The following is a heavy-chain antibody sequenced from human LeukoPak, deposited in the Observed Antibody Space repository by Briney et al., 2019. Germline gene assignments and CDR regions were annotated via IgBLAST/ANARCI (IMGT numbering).Heavy chain of an antibody. CDR3: TGPRYCSGGSCYFDY. Sequence: PGGSLRLSCTGSGFTFGDYGMSWVRQAPGKGLEWVGFIRSKAYGGTTEYAASVKGRFTISRDDSKSIAYLQMNSLKTEDTAVYYCTGPRYCSGGSCYFDYWGQGTLVTVSS. J-gene: IGHJ4*02. V-gene: IGHV3-49*04. D-gene: IGHD2-15*01. CDR1: GFTFGDYG. CDR2: IRSKAYGGTT.